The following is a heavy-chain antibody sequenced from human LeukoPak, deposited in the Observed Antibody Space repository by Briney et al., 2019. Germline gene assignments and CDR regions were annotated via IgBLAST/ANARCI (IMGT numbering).Heavy chain of an antibody. D-gene: IGHD6-13*01. CDR1: GFTFSSYG. CDR2: IRGSATST. Sequence: GGSLRLSCAGSGFTFSSYGMSWVRQAPGKGLEWVSCIRGSATSTYYADSVKGRFTISRDNSKNTLYLHMNSLRAEDTAVYYCARVHHSSSWGTDDCWGQGTLVTVSS. CDR3: ARVHHSSSWGTDDC. J-gene: IGHJ4*02. V-gene: IGHV3-23*01.